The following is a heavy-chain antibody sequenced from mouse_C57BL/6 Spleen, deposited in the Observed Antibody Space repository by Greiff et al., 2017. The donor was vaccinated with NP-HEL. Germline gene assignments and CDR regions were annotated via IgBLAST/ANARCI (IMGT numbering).Heavy chain of an antibody. CDR1: GFTFSSYG. V-gene: IGHV5-6*01. CDR3: ARHFITTVASGAMDY. CDR2: ISSGGSYT. D-gene: IGHD1-1*01. Sequence: EVKVVESGGDLVKPGGSLKLSCAASGFTFSSYGMSWVRQTPDKRLEWVATISSGGSYTYYPDSVKGRFTSSRDNAKNTLYLQMSSLKSEDTAMYYCARHFITTVASGAMDYWGQGTSVTVSS. J-gene: IGHJ4*01.